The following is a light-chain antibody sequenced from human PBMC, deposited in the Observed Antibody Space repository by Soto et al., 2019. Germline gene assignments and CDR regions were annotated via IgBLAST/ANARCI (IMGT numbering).Light chain of an antibody. V-gene: IGLV1-47*01. CDR1: TSNSGSNY. CDR3: ATWDDSLNGFYG. CDR2: RNN. J-gene: IGLJ1*01. Sequence: SVLAQPPSASGTPGQGVTISCSGSTSNSGSNYVYWYPQLPGTAPKLLICRNNQRPSGVPDRFSGSESGTSASLAISGLRSDDEADYFCATWDDSLNGFYGVXTGTKVTVL.